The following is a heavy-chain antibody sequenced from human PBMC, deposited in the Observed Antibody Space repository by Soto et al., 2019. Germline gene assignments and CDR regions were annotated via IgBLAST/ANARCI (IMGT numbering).Heavy chain of an antibody. CDR1: GGTFSSYA. V-gene: IGHV1-69*06. CDR3: ARSSITMVRGVSHYGMDV. D-gene: IGHD3-10*01. CDR2: IIPSFGTA. J-gene: IGHJ6*02. Sequence: QVQLVQSGAEVKKPGSSVKVSCKASGGTFSSYAISWVRQAPGQGLEWMGGIIPSFGTAYYAQKFQGRIKITADKSTSTAYVELSSLRSEDTAVYYCARSSITMVRGVSHYGMDVWGQGTTVTVSS.